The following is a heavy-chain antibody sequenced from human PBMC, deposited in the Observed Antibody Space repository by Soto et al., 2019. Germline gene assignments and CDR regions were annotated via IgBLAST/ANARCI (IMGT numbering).Heavy chain of an antibody. CDR2: INAGNGNT. CDR3: ARDLSGCSGGSCYSARFDY. CDR1: GYTLTNYA. D-gene: IGHD2-15*01. J-gene: IGHJ4*02. Sequence: GASVKVSCKASGYTLTNYAMHLVPQAPGQKLDLMGWINAGNGNTKYSHKFQGRVTITRDTSANTAYMELSSLRSEDTAVYYCARDLSGCSGGSCYSARFDYWGQGTLVTVSS. V-gene: IGHV1-3*01.